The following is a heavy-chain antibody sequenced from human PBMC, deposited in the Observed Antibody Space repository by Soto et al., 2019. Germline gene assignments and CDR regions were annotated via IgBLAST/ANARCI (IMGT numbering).Heavy chain of an antibody. CDR3: ARQHPLDSRVWYD. CDR1: GDSFTGLW. J-gene: IGHJ4*02. Sequence: PGESLKISCKVSGDSFTGLWIGWVRQMPGKGLEWVASIYPRDSDIRYNPSFQGQVTISADRFTTTAYLQWSSLKASDTAIYYCARQHPLDSRVWYDWGQGTLVTVSS. V-gene: IGHV5-51*01. D-gene: IGHD6-19*01. CDR2: IYPRDSDI.